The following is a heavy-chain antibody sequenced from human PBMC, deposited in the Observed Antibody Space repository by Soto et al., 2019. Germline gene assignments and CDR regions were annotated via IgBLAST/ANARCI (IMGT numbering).Heavy chain of an antibody. V-gene: IGHV1-2*02. CDR3: ARGRIGYCTNGVFSNFDY. CDR1: GYTFTGYY. CDR2: INPNSGGT. Sequence: ASVKVSCKASGYTFTGYYMHWVRQAPGQGLEWMGWINPNSGGTNYAQKFQGRVTMTRDTSISTAYMELSRLRSDDTAVYYCARGRIGYCTNGVFSNFDYWGQVTLVTVSS. D-gene: IGHD2-8*01. J-gene: IGHJ4*02.